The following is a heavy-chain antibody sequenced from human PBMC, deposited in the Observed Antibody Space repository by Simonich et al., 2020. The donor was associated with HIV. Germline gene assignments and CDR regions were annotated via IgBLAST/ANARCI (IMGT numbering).Heavy chain of an antibody. V-gene: IGHV1-2*02. CDR1: GYSFTDYY. CDR2: SNPKIGGT. J-gene: IGHJ1*01. D-gene: IGHD4-17*01. Sequence: VQLVQSGAELKKPGASVKVSCKASGYSFTDYYINWVRQAPGQGLEGMGWSNPKIGGTNDAQKFQGMVIMTRDTSISTAYMEVNSLRSDDTAVYYCARLDYTDYADWYFHYWGQGTLVSVSS. CDR3: ARLDYTDYADWYFHY.